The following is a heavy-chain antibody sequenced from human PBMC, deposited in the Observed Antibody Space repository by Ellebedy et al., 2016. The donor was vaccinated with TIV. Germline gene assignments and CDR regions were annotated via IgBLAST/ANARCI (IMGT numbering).Heavy chain of an antibody. J-gene: IGHJ4*02. Sequence: SETLSLTCTVSGASFSGYYYSWIRQPPGKGLEWIGETTQSGRDTYNPSLKGRVTISVDMSKNQFSLRLSSVTAAETAVYYCAEGRSGWYYFDYWGQGTLVTVSS. D-gene: IGHD6-19*01. CDR1: GASFSGYY. CDR3: AEGRSGWYYFDY. V-gene: IGHV4-34*01. CDR2: TTQSGRD.